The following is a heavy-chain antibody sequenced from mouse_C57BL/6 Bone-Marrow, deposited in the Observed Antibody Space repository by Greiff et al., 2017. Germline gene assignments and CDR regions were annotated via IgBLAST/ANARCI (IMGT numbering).Heavy chain of an antibody. CDR3: ATPYYSYYYAMDY. CDR2: ISSGSSTI. D-gene: IGHD2-12*01. CDR1: GFTFSDYG. Sequence: EVKLVESGGGLVKPGGSLKLSCAASGFTFSDYGMHWVRQAPEKGLEWVAYISSGSSTIYYADTVKGRFTISRDNAKNTLFLQMTSLRSEDTAMYYCATPYYSYYYAMDYWGQGTSVTVSS. J-gene: IGHJ4*01. V-gene: IGHV5-17*01.